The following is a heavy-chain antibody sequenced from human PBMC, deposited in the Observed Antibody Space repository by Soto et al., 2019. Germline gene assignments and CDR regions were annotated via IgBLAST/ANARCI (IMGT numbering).Heavy chain of an antibody. Sequence: GESLKISCAASGFTFSSYWMHWVRQAPGKGLVWVSRINSDGSTTSYADSVKGRFTVSRDNAKNTLYLQMNSLRAEDTAVYYCARRGAALFDPWGQGTLVTVSS. V-gene: IGHV3-74*01. CDR3: ARRGAALFDP. CDR1: GFTFSSYW. CDR2: INSDGSTT. D-gene: IGHD6-6*01. J-gene: IGHJ5*02.